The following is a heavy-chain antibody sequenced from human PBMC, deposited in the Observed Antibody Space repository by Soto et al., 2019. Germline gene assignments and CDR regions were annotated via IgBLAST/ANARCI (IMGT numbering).Heavy chain of an antibody. J-gene: IGHJ5*02. D-gene: IGHD3-22*01. V-gene: IGHV4-31*03. Sequence: QVQLQESGPGLVKPSQTLSLTCTVSGGSISSGGYYWSWLRQHPGKGLEWLGYVYYSGTSYYNPSLQSRVTIFLDTSKNQFSLRLTSVTAADTAVYYCATARAVVTWGWFDPWGQGTLVTVSS. CDR1: GGSISSGGYY. CDR2: VYYSGTS. CDR3: ATARAVVTWGWFDP.